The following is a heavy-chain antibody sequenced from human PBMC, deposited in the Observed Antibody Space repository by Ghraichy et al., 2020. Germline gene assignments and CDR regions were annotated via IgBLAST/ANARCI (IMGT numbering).Heavy chain of an antibody. Sequence: SETLSLTCAVSGGSITSSNWWWWVRQPPGKRLEWIGEIYHTGSTNYNPSLKSRVTISLDKSKVQFSLNLSSVSAADTAIYFCARGAHGGDFDYWGQGTLVTVSS. D-gene: IGHD2-21*01. V-gene: IGHV4-4*02. CDR3: ARGAHGGDFDY. CDR2: IYHTGST. CDR1: GGSITSSNW. J-gene: IGHJ4*02.